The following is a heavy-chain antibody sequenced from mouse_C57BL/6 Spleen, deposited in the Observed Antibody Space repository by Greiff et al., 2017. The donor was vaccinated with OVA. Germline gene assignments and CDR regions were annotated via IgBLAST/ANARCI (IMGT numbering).Heavy chain of an antibody. CDR2: IFPGSGST. D-gene: IGHD2-4*01. V-gene: IGHV1-75*01. J-gene: IGHJ2*01. CDR1: GYTFTDYY. CDR3: ARRGYYDYEYFDY. Sequence: QVQLKQSGPELVKPGASVKISCKASGYTFTDYYINWVKQRPGQGLEWIGWIFPGSGSTYYNEKFKGKATLTVYKSSSTAYMLLSSLTSEDSAVYFCARRGYYDYEYFDYWGQGTTLTVSS.